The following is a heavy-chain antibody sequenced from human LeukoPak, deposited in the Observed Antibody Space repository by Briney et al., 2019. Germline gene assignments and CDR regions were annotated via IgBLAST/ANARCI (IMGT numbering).Heavy chain of an antibody. V-gene: IGHV3-21*01. Sequence: KAGGPLRLSCAASGFTFSSYSMNWVRQAPGKGLEWVSSISSSSSYIYYADSVKGRFTISRDNAKNSLYLQMNSLRAEDTAVYYCAKGGSLTTYYVLDYWGQGTLVTVSS. CDR2: ISSSSSYI. CDR1: GFTFSSYS. CDR3: AKGGSLTTYYVLDY. J-gene: IGHJ4*02. D-gene: IGHD3-9*01.